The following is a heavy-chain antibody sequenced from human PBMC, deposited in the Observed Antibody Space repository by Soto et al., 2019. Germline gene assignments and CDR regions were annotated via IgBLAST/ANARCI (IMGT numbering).Heavy chain of an antibody. Sequence: QVQLVQSGAEVKKPGSSVKVSCKASGGTFSSYAISWVRQAPGQGLEWMGGIIPIFGTANYAQKFQGRVTITADESASTAYMELSSLRSEDTAVYYCERKATVTKMPGWFDPWGQGTLVTVSS. J-gene: IGHJ5*02. CDR2: IIPIFGTA. D-gene: IGHD4-17*01. CDR1: GGTFSSYA. CDR3: ERKATVTKMPGWFDP. V-gene: IGHV1-69*12.